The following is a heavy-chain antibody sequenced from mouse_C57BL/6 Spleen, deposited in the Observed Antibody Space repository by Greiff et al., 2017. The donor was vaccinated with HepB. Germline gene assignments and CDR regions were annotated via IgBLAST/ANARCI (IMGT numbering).Heavy chain of an antibody. V-gene: IGHV1-55*01. CDR3: ARTVVADYYAMDY. CDR2: IYPGSGST. D-gene: IGHD1-1*01. J-gene: IGHJ4*01. CDR1: GYTFTSYW. Sequence: QVQLQQPGAELVKPGASVKMSCKASGYTFTSYWITWVKQRPGQGLEWIGDIYPGSGSTNYNEKFKSKATLTVDTSSSTAYMQLSSLTSEDSAVYYCARTVVADYYAMDYWGQGTSVIVSS.